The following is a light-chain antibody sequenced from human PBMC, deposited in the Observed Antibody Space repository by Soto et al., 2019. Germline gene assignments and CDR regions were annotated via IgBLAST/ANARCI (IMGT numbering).Light chain of an antibody. J-gene: IGLJ2*01. CDR1: SSDVGAYNF. Sequence: QSALTQPASVSGSPGQSITISCTGTSSDVGAYNFVSWYQQHPGKAPKLMIYDVTNRPSGVSGRFSGSKSGNTASLAISGRQAEDEADYSTSNTLVFGGGTKLTVL. V-gene: IGLV2-14*03. CDR3: SNTLV. CDR2: DVT.